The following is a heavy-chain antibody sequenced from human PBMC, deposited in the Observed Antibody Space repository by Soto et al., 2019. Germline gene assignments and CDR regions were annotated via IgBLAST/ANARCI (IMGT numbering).Heavy chain of an antibody. J-gene: IGHJ3*02. CDR3: GKGREGFGNDAFDI. V-gene: IGHV3-23*01. CDR1: GFTFSSYA. Sequence: EVQLLESGGGLVQPGGSLTPSCAASGFTFSSYAMSWVRQAPGKGLEWVSGISGSGGNTYYADSVKGRFTISRDNSKNTLYLQMNTLRAEDTAVYYCGKGREGFGNDAFDIWGQGTMVTVSS. D-gene: IGHD3-10*01. CDR2: ISGSGGNT.